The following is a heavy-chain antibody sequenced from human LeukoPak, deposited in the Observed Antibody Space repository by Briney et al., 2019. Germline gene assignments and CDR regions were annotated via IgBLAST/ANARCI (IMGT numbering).Heavy chain of an antibody. Sequence: SETLSLTCAVYGGSFSGYYWSWIRQPPGKGLEWIGEINHSGSTNYNPSLKSRVTISVDTSKNQFSLKLSSVTAADTAVYYCARGLKNRSVAARPGYYYYYMDVWGKGTTVTVSS. V-gene: IGHV4-34*01. CDR3: ARGLKNRSVAARPGYYYYYMDV. CDR1: GGSFSGYY. J-gene: IGHJ6*03. CDR2: INHSGST. D-gene: IGHD6-6*01.